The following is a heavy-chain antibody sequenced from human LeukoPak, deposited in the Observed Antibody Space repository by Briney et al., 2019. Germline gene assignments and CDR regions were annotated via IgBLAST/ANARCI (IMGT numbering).Heavy chain of an antibody. CDR1: GGSISYFY. D-gene: IGHD6-13*01. CDR2: IYTSGST. CDR3: ASEIGYSSSWTPIYYYYYMDV. Sequence: SETLSLTCTVSGGSISYFYWSWIRQPAGKGLEWIGRIYTSGSTNYNPSLKSRVTISVDTSKNQFSLKLSSVTAADTAVYYCASEIGYSSSWTPIYYYYYMDVWGKGTTVTISS. J-gene: IGHJ6*03. V-gene: IGHV4-4*07.